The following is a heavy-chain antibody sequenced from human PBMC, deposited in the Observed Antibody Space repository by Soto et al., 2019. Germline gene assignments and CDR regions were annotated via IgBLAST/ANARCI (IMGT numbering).Heavy chain of an antibody. V-gene: IGHV2-26*01. CDR1: GFSLSNARMG. D-gene: IGHD6-19*01. CDR3: ARIWAVAGIYWFDP. CDR2: IFSNDEK. Sequence: SGPTLVNPTETVTLTFPVSGFSLSNARMGVSWIRQPPGKALEWLAHIFSNDEKSYSTSLKSRLTISKDTSKSQVVLTMTNMDPVDTATYYCARIWAVAGIYWFDPWGQGTLVTVSS. J-gene: IGHJ5*02.